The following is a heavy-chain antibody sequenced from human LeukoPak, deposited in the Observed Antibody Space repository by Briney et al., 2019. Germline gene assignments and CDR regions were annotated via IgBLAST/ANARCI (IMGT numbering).Heavy chain of an antibody. J-gene: IGHJ5*02. CDR2: INPTGDTT. CDR3: ARDNSARDTAWWFDP. V-gene: IGHV1-46*01. CDR1: GYTFTSYY. D-gene: IGHD3-10*01. Sequence: ASVKVSCKASGYTFTSYYMHWVRQAPGQGLEWMGIINPTGDTTRYAQKFQGRVTMTWDMSTSTDYMELSSLTAEDTAVYFCARDNSARDTAWWFDPWGQGTLVTVSS.